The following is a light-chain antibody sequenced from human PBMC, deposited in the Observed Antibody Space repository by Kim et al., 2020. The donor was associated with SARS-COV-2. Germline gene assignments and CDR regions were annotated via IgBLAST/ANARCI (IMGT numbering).Light chain of an antibody. V-gene: IGLV1-44*01. CDR3: AAWDDSLNGPV. CDR2: NNN. J-gene: IGLJ3*02. CDR1: SSNIGSDT. Sequence: ELTQPPSASGTPGQRVTISCSVSSSNIGSDTVDWYQHLPGAAPQLLIYNNNQRLSGVPDRFSASKSGTSASLAISGLQSEDEADYYCAAWDDSLNGPVFGGGTQLTVL.